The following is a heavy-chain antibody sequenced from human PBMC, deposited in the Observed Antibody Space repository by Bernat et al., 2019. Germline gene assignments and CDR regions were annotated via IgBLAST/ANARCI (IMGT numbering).Heavy chain of an antibody. V-gene: IGHV4-34*01. CDR1: GITFSNYW. CDR3: ARKLRGSRWGPVKQQLVRGCWFDP. Sequence: VQLVESGGGLVQPGGCLRLSCGVSGITFSNYWMSWVRQAPGKGLEWIGEINHSGSTNYTPSLKSRVTISVDTSKNQFSLKLSSVTAADTAVYYCARKLRGSRWGPVKQQLVRGCWFDPWGQGTLVTVSS. D-gene: IGHD6-13*01. J-gene: IGHJ5*02. CDR2: INHSGST.